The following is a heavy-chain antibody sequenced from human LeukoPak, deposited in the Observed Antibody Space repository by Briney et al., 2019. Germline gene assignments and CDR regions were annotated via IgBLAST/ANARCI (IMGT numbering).Heavy chain of an antibody. J-gene: IGHJ6*02. CDR1: GFTFSNYW. CDR2: IKQDGSEK. Sequence: GGSLRLSCVGSGFTFSNYWMTWVRQAPGKGLEWVANIKQDGSEKYYGDSVKGRFTISRDNAKNSLYLQMNSLRVEDTAVYYCPRSPLYGMDVWGQGTTVTIAS. CDR3: PRSPLYGMDV. V-gene: IGHV3-7*01.